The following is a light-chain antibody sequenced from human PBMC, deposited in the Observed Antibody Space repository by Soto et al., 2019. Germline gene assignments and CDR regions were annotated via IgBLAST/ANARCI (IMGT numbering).Light chain of an antibody. CDR2: GAF. J-gene: IGKJ5*01. V-gene: IGKV3-11*01. Sequence: EIVLTQSPATLSLSPGERSTLPCRPSQSVSSYLAWYQQKPGQAPKLLIYGAFNRETGIPARFSGSGSGTEFTLTISSLEPEDFAVYYCQQRDSWPPVTFGQGTRLEIK. CDR3: QQRDSWPPVT. CDR1: QSVSSY.